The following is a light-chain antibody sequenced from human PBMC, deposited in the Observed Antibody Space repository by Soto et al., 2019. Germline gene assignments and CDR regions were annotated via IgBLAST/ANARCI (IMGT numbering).Light chain of an antibody. CDR1: QSVSSRY. CDR3: QQFRT. V-gene: IGKV3-20*01. Sequence: EIVLTQSPGTLSLSPGERATLSCRASQSVSSRYLAWYQLKLGQAPRLLIYGASNRATGIPGRFSGSGSGTDFTLTIDRLEPEDFAVYYCQQFRTFGQGTKVDIK. J-gene: IGKJ1*01. CDR2: GAS.